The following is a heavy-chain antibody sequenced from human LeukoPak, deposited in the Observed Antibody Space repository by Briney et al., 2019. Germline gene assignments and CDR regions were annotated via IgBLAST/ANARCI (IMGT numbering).Heavy chain of an antibody. J-gene: IGHJ4*02. CDR1: GGSISSSSYY. D-gene: IGHD6-19*01. CDR2: IYYSGST. CDR3: ARGAGWSGWSNFDY. V-gene: IGHV4-39*01. Sequence: PSETLSLTCTVSGGSISSSSYYWGWIRQPPGKGLEWIGSIYYSGSTYYNPSLKSRVTISVDTSKNQFSLKLSSVTAADTAVYYCARGAGWSGWSNFDYWGQGTLVTVSS.